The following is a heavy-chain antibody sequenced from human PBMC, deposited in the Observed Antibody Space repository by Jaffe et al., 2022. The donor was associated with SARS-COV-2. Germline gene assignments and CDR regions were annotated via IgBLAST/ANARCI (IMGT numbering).Heavy chain of an antibody. CDR2: INGDGSST. CDR1: GFTFSSYW. Sequence: EVQLVESGGGLVQPGGSLRLSCAASGFTFSSYWMHWVRQVPGEGLVWVSRINGDGSSTNYADSVKGRFAISRDNAKNTLYLQMSSLRADDTAVYYCARPVEPALRNSVDVWGQGITVTVSS. D-gene: IGHD1-7*01. CDR3: ARPVEPALRNSVDV. J-gene: IGHJ6*02. V-gene: IGHV3-74*01.